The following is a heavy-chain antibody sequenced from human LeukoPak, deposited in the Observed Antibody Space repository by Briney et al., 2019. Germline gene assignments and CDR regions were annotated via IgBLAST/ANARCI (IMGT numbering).Heavy chain of an antibody. Sequence: GGSLRLSCAASGFTFSSYAMSWVRQAPGKGLEWVSAISGSGGSTYYADSVKGRFTISRDNSKNTLYLQMNSLRAEDTALYYCARDLRDGIQLWNTLDYWGQGTLVTVSS. V-gene: IGHV3-23*01. CDR3: ARDLRDGIQLWNTLDY. CDR2: ISGSGGST. J-gene: IGHJ4*02. CDR1: GFTFSSYA. D-gene: IGHD5-18*01.